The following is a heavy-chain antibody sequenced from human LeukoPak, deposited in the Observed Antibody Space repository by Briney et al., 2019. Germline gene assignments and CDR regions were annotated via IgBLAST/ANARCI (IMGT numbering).Heavy chain of an antibody. D-gene: IGHD3-10*01. V-gene: IGHV3-30-3*01. CDR2: TSSDLNVK. Sequence: GGSLRLSCAASGFTFRNYVIHWVRQAPGKGLEWVAVTSSDLNVKLYADSVKGRFTISRDNSRSTLYLQMNSLRPEDTAIYYCAREGYYGSGSPPSLYLDYWGQGTLVTVSS. CDR3: AREGYYGSGSPPSLYLDY. CDR1: GFTFRNYV. J-gene: IGHJ4*02.